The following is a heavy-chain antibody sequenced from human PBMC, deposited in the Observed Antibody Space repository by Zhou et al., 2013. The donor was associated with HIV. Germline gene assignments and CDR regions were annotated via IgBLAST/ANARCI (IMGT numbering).Heavy chain of an antibody. Sequence: QVHLVQSGAEVKKPGSSVKVSCEASADTFTSYTINWVRQAPGQGLEWMGGIIPLLGTVNYAQSLQDRVTITTDESTTITYMELSRLRSEDTAVYYCARGVYDSSGFYGSHFDYWGQGSLVTVSS. CDR2: IIPLLGTV. J-gene: IGHJ4*02. D-gene: IGHD3-22*01. CDR1: ADTFTSYT. CDR3: ARGVYDSSGFYGSHFDY. V-gene: IGHV1-69*16.